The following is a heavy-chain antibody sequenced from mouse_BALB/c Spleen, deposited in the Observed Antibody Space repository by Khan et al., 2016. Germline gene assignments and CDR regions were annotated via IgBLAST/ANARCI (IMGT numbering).Heavy chain of an antibody. J-gene: IGHJ3*01. V-gene: IGHV5-4*02. CDR2: ISDGGSYT. CDR3: AREGLRRGVAY. CDR1: GFTFSDYY. D-gene: IGHD2-4*01. Sequence: EVELVESGGGLVKPGGSLKLSCAASGFTFSDYYMYWVRQTPEKRLEWVATISDGGSYTYYPDSVKGRFTISRDNAKNNLYLQMSSLKSEDTAMHYCAREGLRRGVAYWGQGTLVTVSA.